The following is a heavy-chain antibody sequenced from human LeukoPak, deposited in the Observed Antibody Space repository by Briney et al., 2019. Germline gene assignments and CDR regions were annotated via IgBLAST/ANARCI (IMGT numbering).Heavy chain of an antibody. CDR3: ARTRHYGDDGVPAFDY. CDR1: GGSLNSNEYY. Sequence: SETLSLTCTVSGGSLNSNEYYWSWIRQPPGKGLEWIGYINYSGRTYYSPSLKSRISISVDTSRNQFSLRLTSVTAADTAVYYCARTRHYGDDGVPAFDYWGQGTLVTVSS. V-gene: IGHV4-30-4*01. J-gene: IGHJ4*02. CDR2: INYSGRT. D-gene: IGHD4-17*01.